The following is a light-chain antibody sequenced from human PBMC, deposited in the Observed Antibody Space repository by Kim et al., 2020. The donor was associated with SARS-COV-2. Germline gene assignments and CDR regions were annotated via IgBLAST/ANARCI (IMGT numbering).Light chain of an antibody. Sequence: DIVMTQSPDSLAVSLGERATINCKSSQSVLYSSNNKNYLAWYQQKPGQPPKLLIYWASTRESGVPDRFSGSGSGTDFTLTISNLQAEDVAVYYWQQYYRIPPDTFGGGTKVDIK. CDR2: WAS. J-gene: IGKJ4*01. CDR1: QSVLYSSNNKNY. V-gene: IGKV4-1*01. CDR3: QQYYRIPPDT.